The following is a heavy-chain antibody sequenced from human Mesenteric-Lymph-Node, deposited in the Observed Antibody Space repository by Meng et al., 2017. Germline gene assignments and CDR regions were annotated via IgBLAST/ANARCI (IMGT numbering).Heavy chain of an antibody. V-gene: IGHV4-38-2*02. D-gene: IGHD1-26*01. CDR2: IYHSGST. CDR1: GYSISSGYY. CDR3: ARDRRYSGSYYVGWFDP. J-gene: IGHJ5*02. Sequence: SETLSLTCAVSGYSISSGYYWGWIRQPPGKGLEWIGSIYHSGSTYYNPSLKSRVTISVDTSKNQFSLKLSSVTAADTAVYYCARDRRYSGSYYVGWFDPWGQGTRVTVSS.